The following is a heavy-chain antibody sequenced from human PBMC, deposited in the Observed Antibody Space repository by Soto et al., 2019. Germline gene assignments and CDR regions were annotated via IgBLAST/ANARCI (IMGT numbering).Heavy chain of an antibody. Sequence: QVQLVESGGGVVQPGRSLRLSCAASGFTFSSSGMHWVRQAPGKGPEWVAIISYDGSSSYYADSVEGRFTISRDNSKNTMFLQMNSKRPEYTAVQVCARDNATVAYGGQGTLVTVPS. CDR3: ARDNATVAY. CDR1: GFTFSSSG. CDR2: ISYDGSSS. J-gene: IGHJ4*02. D-gene: IGHD1-1*01. V-gene: IGHV3-30*03.